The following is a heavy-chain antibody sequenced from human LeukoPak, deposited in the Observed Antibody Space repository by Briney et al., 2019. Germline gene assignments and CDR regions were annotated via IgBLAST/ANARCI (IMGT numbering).Heavy chain of an antibody. CDR2: ISYDGSNK. V-gene: IGHV3-30-3*01. J-gene: IGHJ4*02. CDR1: GFTFSSYA. CDR3: AREAPYCSGGSCYIPATTVTTNYFDY. D-gene: IGHD2-15*01. Sequence: GGSLRLTCAASGFTFSSYAMHWVRQAPGKGLEWVAVISYDGSNKYYADSVKGRFTISRDNSKNTLYLQMNSLRAEDTAVYYCAREAPYCSGGSCYIPATTVTTNYFDYWGQGTLVTVSS.